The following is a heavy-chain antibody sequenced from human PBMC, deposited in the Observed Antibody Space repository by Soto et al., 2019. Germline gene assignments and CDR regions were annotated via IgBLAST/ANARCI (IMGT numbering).Heavy chain of an antibody. CDR2: INPNRGGT. CDR1: GYTFTGYY. CDR3: GFLEWRAAY. J-gene: IGHJ4*02. Sequence: QVQLVQSGAEVKKPGASVKVSCKASGYTFTGYYMHWVRQAPGQGLEWMGWINPNRGGTNYAQKFQGRVTMTRDTSISAAYMELSSLRADDTAGSDCGFLEWRAAYWGRGTLFAVSS. V-gene: IGHV1-2*02. D-gene: IGHD3-3*01.